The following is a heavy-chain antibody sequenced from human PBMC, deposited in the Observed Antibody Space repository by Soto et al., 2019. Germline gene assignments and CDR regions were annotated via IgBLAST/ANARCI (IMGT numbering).Heavy chain of an antibody. Sequence: QLQLVQSAAEVKKPGASVRVSCKAYGYPFIKYGISWIRQAPEQGLEWMGWIKVDSGYTNYAQKFQGRVTMTADTSSDTAFMELRSLRLDDTAVYFCATSYETGFDPWGQGNLVSVSS. D-gene: IGHD5-12*01. V-gene: IGHV1-18*04. CDR1: GYPFIKYG. CDR2: IKVDSGYT. CDR3: ATSYETGFDP. J-gene: IGHJ5*02.